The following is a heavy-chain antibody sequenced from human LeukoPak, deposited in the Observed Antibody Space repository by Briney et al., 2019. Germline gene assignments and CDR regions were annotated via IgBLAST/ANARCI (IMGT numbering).Heavy chain of an antibody. J-gene: IGHJ4*02. D-gene: IGHD2-2*01. CDR2: ISNSDDTR. CDR3: VSFYETY. Sequence: GGSLRLSCAASGYTFTSYSMSWVRQAPGKGLEWVSFISNSDDTRYYADSVRGRFTISRDDAKNTVYLQMNNLRAEDTAVYYCVSFYETYWGRGPLVTVSS. CDR1: GYTFTSYS. V-gene: IGHV3-48*01.